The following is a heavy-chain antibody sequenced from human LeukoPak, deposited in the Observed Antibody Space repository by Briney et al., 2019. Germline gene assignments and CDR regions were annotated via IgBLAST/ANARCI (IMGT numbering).Heavy chain of an antibody. V-gene: IGHV1-2*02. D-gene: IGHD3-3*01. J-gene: IGHJ3*01. CDR3: AKDRDFWGGKSPLHL. Sequence: ASVKVSCKASGYSFTVYYIHWVRQAPGQGPEWVGWINPTSGGTNYAQKFQGRVTMTSDASISTAYMELNRLRSDDTAVYYCAKDRDFWGGKSPLHLWGQGTMVAVSS. CDR1: GYSFTVYY. CDR2: INPTSGGT.